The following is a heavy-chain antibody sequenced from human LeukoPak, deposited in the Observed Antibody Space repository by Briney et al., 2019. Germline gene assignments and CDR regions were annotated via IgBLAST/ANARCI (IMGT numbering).Heavy chain of an antibody. Sequence: GGSLRLSCAASGFTLSDYYMSWIRQAPGKGLEWVSYISSSSSYTNYADSVKGRFTISRDNTKNSLYLQMNSLRAEDTAVYYCARRILTGYSYDAFDIWGQGTMVTVSS. CDR2: ISSSSSYT. V-gene: IGHV3-11*03. CDR3: ARRILTGYSYDAFDI. D-gene: IGHD3-9*01. J-gene: IGHJ3*02. CDR1: GFTLSDYY.